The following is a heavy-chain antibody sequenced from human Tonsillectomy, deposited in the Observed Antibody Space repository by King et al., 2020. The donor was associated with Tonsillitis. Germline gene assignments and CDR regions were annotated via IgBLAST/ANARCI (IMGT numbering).Heavy chain of an antibody. CDR2: IIPIFGRA. J-gene: IGHJ6*03. Sequence: QLVQSGAEVKKPGSSVKVSCKASGGTLSNYTISWVRQAPGQGLEWMGGIIPIFGRAKYAPKVQGRVAITADESTSTAYMVVSSLRSEDTAVYYCARDRRDCTNGVCSYAYYYYMDVWGKGTTVTVSS. CDR1: GGTLSNYT. CDR3: ARDRRDCTNGVCSYAYYYYMDV. D-gene: IGHD2-8*01. V-gene: IGHV1-69*01.